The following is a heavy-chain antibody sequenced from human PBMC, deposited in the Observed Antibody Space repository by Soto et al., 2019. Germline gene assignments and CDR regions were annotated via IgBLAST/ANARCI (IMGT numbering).Heavy chain of an antibody. J-gene: IGHJ4*02. V-gene: IGHV4-59*01. CDR3: ARWGMATHSDH. CDR2: ISYSVIT. D-gene: IGHD3-16*01. CDR1: GGSLSIYY. Sequence: SETLSRTCTVSGGSLSIYYWGWIRQPPGNGLYWIGYISYSVITSXXPSLKIQXXISVDTSNNHXSLNVXSVSAAYTAVYYCARWGMATHSDHWGQGPLVTVYX.